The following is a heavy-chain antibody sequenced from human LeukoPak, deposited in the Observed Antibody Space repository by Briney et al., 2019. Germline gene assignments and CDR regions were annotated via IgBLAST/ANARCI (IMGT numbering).Heavy chain of an antibody. CDR2: INTDGSST. Sequence: GGSLRLSCAASGFTFSSYWMHWVRQAPAKGLVWVSRINTDGSSTSYADSVKGRFTISRDNAKNTLYLQMNSLRAEDTAVYYCAKGGGTSGWPFDQWGQGTLVTVSS. CDR1: GFTFSSYW. J-gene: IGHJ4*02. D-gene: IGHD6-19*01. V-gene: IGHV3-74*01. CDR3: AKGGGTSGWPFDQ.